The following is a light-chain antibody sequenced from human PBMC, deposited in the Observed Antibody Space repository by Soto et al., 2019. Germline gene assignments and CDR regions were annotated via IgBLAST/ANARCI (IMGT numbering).Light chain of an antibody. CDR1: QGISSA. CDR3: QHFNSYQLT. CDR2: DAS. Sequence: AIQLTQSPSSLSASVGDRVTITCRARQGISSALAWYQQKPGKAPKLLIYDASSLESGVPSRFRGSGSGTDFTLTIRSLQPEDFAAYDCQHFNSYQLTFGGGTKVEIK. V-gene: IGKV1-13*02. J-gene: IGKJ4*01.